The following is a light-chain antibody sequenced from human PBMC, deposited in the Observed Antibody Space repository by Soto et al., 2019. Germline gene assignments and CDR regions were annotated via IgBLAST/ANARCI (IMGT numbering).Light chain of an antibody. Sequence: DILLTQSPSFLSASVGDRVTITCRASQGISSYLAWYQQKPWKAPKLLIYAASTLQSGVPSRFSGSGSGTEFTLTISSLQPEDFATYYCQQLNSYPLTFGGGTKVEIK. J-gene: IGKJ4*01. CDR1: QGISSY. V-gene: IGKV1-9*01. CDR2: AAS. CDR3: QQLNSYPLT.